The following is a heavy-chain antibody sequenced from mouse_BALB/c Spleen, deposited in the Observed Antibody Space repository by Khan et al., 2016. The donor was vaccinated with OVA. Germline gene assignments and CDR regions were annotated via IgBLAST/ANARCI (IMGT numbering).Heavy chain of an antibody. CDR2: IWGGGSK. V-gene: IGHV2-6-5*01. J-gene: IGHJ4*01. CDR3: AKDPPYYAMDY. CDR1: GFSLTDYA. Sequence: QVRLQQSGPGLVAPSQSLSITCTVSGFSLTDYAVSWIRQPPGKGLEWLGVIWGGGSKYYNSALKSRLSICKDNSKSQIFLKMNSLQTDDTAMYYCAKDPPYYAMDYWGQGTSVTVSS.